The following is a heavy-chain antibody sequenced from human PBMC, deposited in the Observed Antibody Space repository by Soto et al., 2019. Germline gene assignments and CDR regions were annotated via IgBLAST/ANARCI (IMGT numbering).Heavy chain of an antibody. D-gene: IGHD3-16*01. CDR3: VRIRYQLPSSVLWLDP. CDR1: GGFLSESY. J-gene: IGHJ5*02. Sequence: SETLSLTCAVYGGFLSESYWTWIRQPPGKGLEWIGEINHVGGTNYNPSLKSRVTMSVDTSQNQFSPRLISVTAADTAMYFCVRIRYQLPSSVLWLDPWGQGTPVTVSS. CDR2: INHVGGT. V-gene: IGHV4-34*01.